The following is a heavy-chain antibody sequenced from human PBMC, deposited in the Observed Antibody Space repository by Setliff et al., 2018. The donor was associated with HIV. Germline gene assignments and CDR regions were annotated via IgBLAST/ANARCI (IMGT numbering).Heavy chain of an antibody. CDR2: ISSSGSTI. Sequence: PGGSLRLSCAVSGFTFSSYEMNWVRQAPGKGLEWVSYISSSGSTIYYADSVKGRFTISRDNAKNSLYLQMNSLRAEDTAVYYCARPNYYDSSGSFDYWGQGTLVTVSS. CDR3: ARPNYYDSSGSFDY. CDR1: GFTFSSYE. V-gene: IGHV3-48*03. D-gene: IGHD3-22*01. J-gene: IGHJ4*02.